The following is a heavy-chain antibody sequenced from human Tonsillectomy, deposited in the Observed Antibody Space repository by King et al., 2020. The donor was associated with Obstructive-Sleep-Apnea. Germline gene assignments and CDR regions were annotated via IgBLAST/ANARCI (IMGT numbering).Heavy chain of an antibody. Sequence: VQLQESGPGLVKPSETLSLTCTVSGGSISSYYWSWIRQPPGKGLEWIGYIYYSGSTDYNPSLKSRVTISVDTSKNQFSLKLSSVTAADTAVYYCAREAYSGSYIDNWGQGTLVTVSS. V-gene: IGHV4-59*01. D-gene: IGHD1-26*01. CDR3: AREAYSGSYIDN. CDR1: GGSISSYY. CDR2: IYYSGST. J-gene: IGHJ4*02.